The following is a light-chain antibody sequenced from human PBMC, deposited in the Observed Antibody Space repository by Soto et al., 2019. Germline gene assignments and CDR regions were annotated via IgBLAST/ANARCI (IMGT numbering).Light chain of an antibody. V-gene: IGLV2-14*01. Sequence: QSALTQPASVSGSPGQSITISCTGTSSDVGGYNYVSWYQQHPGKAPKLMIYDVSNRPSGVSNRFSGSKSGITDSLTISGLQAEDEADYYCSSYTSSSTSLVFGGGTKLTVL. J-gene: IGLJ3*02. CDR2: DVS. CDR1: SSDVGGYNY. CDR3: SSYTSSSTSLV.